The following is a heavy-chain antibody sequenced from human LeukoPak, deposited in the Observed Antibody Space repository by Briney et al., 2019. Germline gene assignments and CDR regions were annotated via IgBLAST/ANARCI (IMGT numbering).Heavy chain of an antibody. J-gene: IGHJ4*02. Sequence: GGSLRLSCSGSGFTFTSYAMHRVRQAPGKGLEYVSSISGNGGSTYYADSVNGRFTISRDNSKNQVYLQMSSLRDDDTAFYYCVKGGLYSGDYYGHWGQGTLVTVSS. D-gene: IGHD1-26*01. CDR1: GFTFTSYA. V-gene: IGHV3-64D*06. CDR2: ISGNGGST. CDR3: VKGGLYSGDYYGH.